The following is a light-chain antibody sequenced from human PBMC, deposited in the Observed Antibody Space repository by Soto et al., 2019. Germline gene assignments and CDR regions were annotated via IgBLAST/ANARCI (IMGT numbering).Light chain of an antibody. Sequence: EVVLTQSPGTLSLSPGERATLSCRASQGVSGSSLAWYQQKPGQAPRLLIYGASSRATGIPDRFSGSGSGTDFTLTISRLESEDFAVYYCQQYGSSLGITFGQGTRLEIK. CDR1: QGVSGSS. J-gene: IGKJ5*01. CDR3: QQYGSSLGIT. CDR2: GAS. V-gene: IGKV3-20*01.